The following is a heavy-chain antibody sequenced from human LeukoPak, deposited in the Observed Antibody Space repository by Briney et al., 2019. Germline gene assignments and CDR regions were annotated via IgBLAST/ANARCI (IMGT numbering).Heavy chain of an antibody. J-gene: IGHJ4*02. Sequence: SETLSLTCTVPGASISSSYWSWIRQSPGKGLEWIGYIYHTGSTKYNPSLESRVTISVDTSKNQFSLKLTSVTAADTAVYYCARGYFDSRGYSNAFDYWGQGALVTVSS. CDR2: IYHTGST. D-gene: IGHD3-22*01. CDR1: GASISSSY. V-gene: IGHV4-59*01. CDR3: ARGYFDSRGYSNAFDY.